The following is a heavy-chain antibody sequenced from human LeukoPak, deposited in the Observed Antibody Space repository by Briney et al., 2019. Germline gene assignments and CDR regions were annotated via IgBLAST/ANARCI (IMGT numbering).Heavy chain of an antibody. CDR1: GGSISSYY. Sequence: SETLSLTCTVSGGSISSYYWSWIRQPPGKGLEWIGYIYYSGSTNYNPSLKSRVTISVDTSKNQFSLKLSSVTAADTAVYYCARAYYDSSGYISDYWGQGTLVTVSS. CDR3: ARAYYDSSGYISDY. J-gene: IGHJ4*02. D-gene: IGHD3-22*01. V-gene: IGHV4-59*01. CDR2: IYYSGST.